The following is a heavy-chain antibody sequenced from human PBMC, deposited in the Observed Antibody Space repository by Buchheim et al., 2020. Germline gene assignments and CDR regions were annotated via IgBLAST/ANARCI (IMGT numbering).Heavy chain of an antibody. CDR3: AKDMHSSGWSHYYYGMDV. V-gene: IGHV3-30*18. J-gene: IGHJ6*02. D-gene: IGHD6-19*01. CDR2: ISYDGSNK. Sequence: QVQLVESGGGVVQPGRSLRLSCAASGFTFSSYGMHWVRQAPGKGLEWVAVISYDGSNKYYADSVKGRLTISRDNSKNTLYLQMNSLRAEDTAVYYCAKDMHSSGWSHYYYGMDVWGQGTT. CDR1: GFTFSSYG.